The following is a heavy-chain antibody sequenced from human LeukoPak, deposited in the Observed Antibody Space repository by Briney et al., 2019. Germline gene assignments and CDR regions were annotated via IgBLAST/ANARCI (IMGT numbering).Heavy chain of an antibody. V-gene: IGHV3-66*01. J-gene: IGHJ5*02. Sequence: GGSLRLSCAASGFTISNNYMNWVRQAPGKGLEWVSLIYSGGDTYYADSVKGRFTISTDHSKNTLYLQMNNLRVEDTTVYYYSRDPPAVRANTYAWGQGTLVTVSS. D-gene: IGHD2-2*01. CDR2: IYSGGDT. CDR3: SRDPPAVRANTYA. CDR1: GFTISNNY.